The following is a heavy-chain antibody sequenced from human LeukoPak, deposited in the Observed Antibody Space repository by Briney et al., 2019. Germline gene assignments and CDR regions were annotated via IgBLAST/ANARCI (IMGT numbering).Heavy chain of an antibody. J-gene: IGHJ4*02. D-gene: IGHD2-15*01. V-gene: IGHV3-15*01. CDR3: TTLGYCSGGSCYRRYYFDY. CDR2: IKSKTDGGTT. Sequence: GGSLRLSCAASGFTFSSYSMNWVRQAPGKGLEWVGRIKSKTDGGTTDYAAPVKGRFTISRDDSKNTLYLQMNSLKTEDTAVYYCTTLGYCSGGSCYRRYYFDYWGQGTLVTVSS. CDR1: GFTFSSYS.